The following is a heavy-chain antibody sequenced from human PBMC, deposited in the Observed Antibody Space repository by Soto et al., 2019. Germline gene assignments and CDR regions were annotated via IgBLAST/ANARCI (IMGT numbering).Heavy chain of an antibody. CDR3: ARDSSPTNRRYYFDY. CDR1: GGSISSYY. J-gene: IGHJ4*02. Sequence: QVQLQESGPGLVKPSETLSLTCTVSGGSISSYYWSWIRQPPGKGLEWIGYIYYSGSTNYNPSLKSRVTISVDTSKNQFSLKLSSVTAADTAVYYCARDSSPTNRRYYFDYWGQGTLVTVSS. V-gene: IGHV4-59*01. D-gene: IGHD6-13*01. CDR2: IYYSGST.